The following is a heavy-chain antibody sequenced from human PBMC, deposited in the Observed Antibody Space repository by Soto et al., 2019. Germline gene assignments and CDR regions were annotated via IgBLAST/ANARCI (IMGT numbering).Heavy chain of an antibody. CDR3: AAEGIFGVVPPYYYGMDV. CDR1: GYSFTSYW. J-gene: IGHJ6*02. CDR2: IYPGDSDT. Sequence: PGESLKISCKGSGYSFTSYWIGWVRQMPGKGLGWMGIIYPGDSDTRYSPSFQGQVTISADKSISTTYLQWSSLKASDTAMYCCAAEGIFGVVPPYYYGMDVWGQGTTVTVSS. D-gene: IGHD3-3*01. V-gene: IGHV5-51*01.